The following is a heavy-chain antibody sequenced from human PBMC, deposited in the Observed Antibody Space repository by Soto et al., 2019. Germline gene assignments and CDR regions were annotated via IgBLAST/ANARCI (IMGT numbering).Heavy chain of an antibody. CDR2: VCYTGRA. V-gene: IGHV4-59*01. CDR3: ARDGDGRMTTNPYYYNGMDV. J-gene: IGHJ6*02. CDR1: GGSLGSYY. D-gene: IGHD4-4*01. Sequence: QVQLQESGPGLVEASETLSLTCTVSGGSLGSYYWSWIRQPPGKGLEWSGYVCYTGRANYNASLKSRVRISLDTSTYQFSLKLSSVTAAYTAVYYCARDGDGRMTTNPYYYNGMDVWGPGTTVTVSS.